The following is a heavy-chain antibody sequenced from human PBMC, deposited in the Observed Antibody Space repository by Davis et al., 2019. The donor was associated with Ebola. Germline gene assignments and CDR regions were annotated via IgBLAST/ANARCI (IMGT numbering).Heavy chain of an antibody. CDR2: IYSGGST. CDR1: GFTVSSNY. V-gene: IGHV3-53*01. J-gene: IGHJ4*02. CDR3: ARDEARDYSKDY. D-gene: IGHD4-11*01. Sequence: PGGSLRLSCAASGFTVSSNYMSWVRQAPGKGLEWVSVIYSGGSTYYADSVKGRFTISRDNSKNTLYLQMNSLRAEDTAVYYCARDEARDYSKDYWGQGTLVTVSS.